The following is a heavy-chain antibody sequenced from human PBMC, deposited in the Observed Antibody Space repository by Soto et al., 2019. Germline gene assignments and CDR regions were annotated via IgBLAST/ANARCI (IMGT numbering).Heavy chain of an antibody. D-gene: IGHD6-13*01. CDR1: GGSISSSNW. CDR2: IYHSGST. Sequence: QVQLQESGPGLVKPSGTLSLTCAVSGGSISSSNWWSWVRQPPGKGREWIGEIYHSGSTNQNPSLKSRVTISVDKSKTPFSLKLTSVTAADTAVYYCARAAMGGSSWPFDYWGQGTLVTVSS. CDR3: ARAAMGGSSWPFDY. J-gene: IGHJ4*02. V-gene: IGHV4-4*02.